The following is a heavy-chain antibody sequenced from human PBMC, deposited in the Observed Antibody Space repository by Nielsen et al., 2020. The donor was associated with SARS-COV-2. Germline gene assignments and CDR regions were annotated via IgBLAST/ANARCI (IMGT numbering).Heavy chain of an antibody. Sequence: ASVNVSCKASGYTFTSYYMHWVRQAPGQELEWMGIINPSGGSTSYAQKFQGRVTMTRDTSTSTVYMELSSLRSEDTAVYYCARDGLKVVVTAATYFDYWGQGTLVTVSS. J-gene: IGHJ4*02. CDR3: ARDGLKVVVTAATYFDY. CDR1: GYTFTSYY. D-gene: IGHD2-2*01. CDR2: INPSGGST. V-gene: IGHV1-46*01.